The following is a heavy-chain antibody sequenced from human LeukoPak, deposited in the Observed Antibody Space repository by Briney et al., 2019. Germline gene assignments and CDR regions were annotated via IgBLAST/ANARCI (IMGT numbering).Heavy chain of an antibody. CDR1: GFTFNTYG. J-gene: IGHJ4*01. CDR2: ISYDGSNK. V-gene: IGHV3-30*18. D-gene: IGHD5-18*01. Sequence: GGSLRLSCAASGFTFNTYGMHWVRQAPGKGLEWVAVISYDGSNKYYADSVKGRFTISRDNSKSTLYLQMNSLRPEDTAVYYCAKAQIQLWLNSNYWGQEPWSPSPQ. CDR3: AKAQIQLWLNSNY.